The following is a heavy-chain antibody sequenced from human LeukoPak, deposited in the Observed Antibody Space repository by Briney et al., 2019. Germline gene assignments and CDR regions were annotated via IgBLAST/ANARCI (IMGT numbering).Heavy chain of an antibody. J-gene: IGHJ6*02. CDR1: GFTFSSYA. Sequence: GGSLRLSCAASGFTFSSYAMHWVRQAPGKGLEWVAVISYDGSNKYYADSVKGRFTISRDNSKNTLYLQMNSLRAEDTAVYYCARDVSSSFCYYYGMDVWGQGTTVTVSS. V-gene: IGHV3-30-3*01. CDR3: ARDVSSSFCYYYGMDV. D-gene: IGHD6-6*01. CDR2: ISYDGSNK.